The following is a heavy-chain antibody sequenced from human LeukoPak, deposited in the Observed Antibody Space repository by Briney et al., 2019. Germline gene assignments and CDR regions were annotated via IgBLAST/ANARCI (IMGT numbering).Heavy chain of an antibody. V-gene: IGHV1-46*01. CDR2: VYPSAGAT. CDR1: GYTFTDYF. Sequence: GASVKVSCKASGYTFTDYFIHWVRQAPGQALEYMGVVYPSAGATGYAQKFQGRVSMTRDMSTSTVYMELSSLRSDDTAVYYCARGPSSGYYYGRFDYWGQGTLVTVSS. D-gene: IGHD3-22*01. J-gene: IGHJ4*02. CDR3: ARGPSSGYYYGRFDY.